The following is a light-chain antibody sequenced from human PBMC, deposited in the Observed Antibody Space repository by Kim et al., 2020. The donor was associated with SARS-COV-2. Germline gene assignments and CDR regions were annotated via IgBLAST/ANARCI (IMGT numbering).Light chain of an antibody. CDR1: QSVSSSY. CDR3: QQYGSSPLT. CDR2: GAS. V-gene: IGKV3-20*01. Sequence: SPGERATLSCRASQSVSSSYLAWYQQKPGKAPRLLIYGASSRATGIPDRFSGSGSGTDFTFTISRLEPEDFAVYYCQQYGSSPLTFGGGTKVDIK. J-gene: IGKJ4*01.